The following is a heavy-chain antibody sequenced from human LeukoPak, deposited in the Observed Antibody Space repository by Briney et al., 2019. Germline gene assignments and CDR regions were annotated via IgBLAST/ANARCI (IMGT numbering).Heavy chain of an antibody. J-gene: IGHJ1*01. D-gene: IGHD3-10*01. Sequence: SGGSLRLSCAASGFTFGSYSMNWVRQAQGKGREWVSYISSSGSTIYYADSVKGRFTVSRDNAKNSLYLQMNSLRAEDAAVYYCARGYGSERKYFQHWGQGTLVTVSS. CDR1: GFTFGSYS. CDR3: ARGYGSERKYFQH. CDR2: ISSSGSTI. V-gene: IGHV3-48*01.